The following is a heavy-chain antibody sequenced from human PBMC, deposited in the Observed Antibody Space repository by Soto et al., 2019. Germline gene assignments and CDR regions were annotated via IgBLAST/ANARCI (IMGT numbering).Heavy chain of an antibody. CDR3: ARDQPGPTSY. Sequence: EVQLVESGGGLVQPGGSLRLSCGGSGFTFSSYWMSWVRQAPGKGLEWVAIIKEDGSEKYYVDSVKGRFTISRDNAKNALYLQMNSRRAEDTAVYYCARDQPGPTSYWGQGTLVTVSS. V-gene: IGHV3-7*01. CDR2: IKEDGSEK. J-gene: IGHJ4*02. CDR1: GFTFSSYW.